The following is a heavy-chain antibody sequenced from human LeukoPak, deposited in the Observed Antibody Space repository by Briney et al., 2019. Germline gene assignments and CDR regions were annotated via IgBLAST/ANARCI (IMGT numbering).Heavy chain of an antibody. CDR2: IDYRGNT. D-gene: IGHD6-13*01. CDR3: ARRRRGRSWFWDY. J-gene: IGHJ4*02. V-gene: IGHV4-59*02. Sequence: SETLSLTCTVSGDSVSSYYWNWIRQPPGKGLEWIGYIDYRGNTAYNPSLKGRVTISLDTSKNQFSLKVNSLTTADTSVYYCARRRRGRSWFWDYWGQGKMVTVSS. CDR1: GDSVSSYY.